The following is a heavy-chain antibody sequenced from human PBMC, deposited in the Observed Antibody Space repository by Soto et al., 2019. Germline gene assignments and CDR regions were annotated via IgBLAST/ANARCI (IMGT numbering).Heavy chain of an antibody. Sequence: SETLSLTCTVSGDSISTYYWSWIRQPPGKGLEWIGYIYYSGSTNYNPSLKSRVTISVDTSKNQFSLKLSSVTAADTAIYYCAREDYGDYRQSWWFDPWGQGTLVTVSS. V-gene: IGHV4-59*01. CDR2: IYYSGST. CDR3: AREDYGDYRQSWWFDP. J-gene: IGHJ5*02. D-gene: IGHD4-17*01. CDR1: GDSISTYY.